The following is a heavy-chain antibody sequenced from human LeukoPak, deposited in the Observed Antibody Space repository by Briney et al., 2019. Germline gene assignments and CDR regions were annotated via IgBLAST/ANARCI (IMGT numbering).Heavy chain of an antibody. V-gene: IGHV3-48*01. J-gene: IGHJ6*03. CDR3: ARTEQQLTPDGYYYYYMDV. CDR2: ISSSSSTI. D-gene: IGHD6-13*01. Sequence: PGGSLRLSCAASGFTFSSYSMNWVRQAPGKGLEWVSYISSSSSTIYYADSVKGRLTISRDNAKNSLYLQMNSLRAEDTAVYYCARTEQQLTPDGYYYYYMDVWGKGTTVTVSS. CDR1: GFTFSSYS.